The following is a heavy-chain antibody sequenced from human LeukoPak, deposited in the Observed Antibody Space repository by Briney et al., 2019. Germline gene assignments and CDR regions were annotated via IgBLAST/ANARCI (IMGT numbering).Heavy chain of an antibody. CDR1: GFTFTNFG. CDR2: IGNDGRNK. D-gene: IGHD3-22*01. V-gene: IGHV3-30*02. CDR3: ARGRIPYYYDSSGSSPMDV. J-gene: IGHJ6*03. Sequence: GGSLRLSCAASGFTFTNFGMHWVRQAPGKGLEWVTFIGNDGRNKKYADSVKGRFTISRDNSKNTLSLQLSSLRSDDTAVYYCARGRIPYYYDSSGSSPMDVWGKGTTVTISS.